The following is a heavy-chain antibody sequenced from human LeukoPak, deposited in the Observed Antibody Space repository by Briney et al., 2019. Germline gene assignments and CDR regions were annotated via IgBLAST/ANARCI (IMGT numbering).Heavy chain of an antibody. V-gene: IGHV3-48*01. D-gene: IGHD6-13*01. CDR1: GFTFSSYS. Sequence: PGGSLRLSCAASGFTFSSYSMNWVRQAPGKGLEWVSYISSSSSTIYYADSVKGRFTISRDNAKNPLCLQMNSLRAEDTAVYYCARDSSSDYWGQGTLVTVSS. J-gene: IGHJ4*02. CDR2: ISSSSSTI. CDR3: ARDSSSDY.